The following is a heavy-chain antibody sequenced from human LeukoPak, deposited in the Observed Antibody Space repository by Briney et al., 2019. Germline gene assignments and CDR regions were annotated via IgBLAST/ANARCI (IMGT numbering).Heavy chain of an antibody. CDR2: INPSGGST. D-gene: IGHD3-9*01. CDR1: GYTFTSYY. Sequence: VASVKVSCKASGYTFTSYYMHWVRQAPGQGLEWMGIINPSGGSTSYAQKFQGRVTMTRDTSTSTVYMELSSLSSVTAADTAVYYCARFTSRILTGYFYYFDYWGQGTLVTVSS. CDR3: ARFTSRILTGYFYYFDY. J-gene: IGHJ4*02. V-gene: IGHV1-46*01.